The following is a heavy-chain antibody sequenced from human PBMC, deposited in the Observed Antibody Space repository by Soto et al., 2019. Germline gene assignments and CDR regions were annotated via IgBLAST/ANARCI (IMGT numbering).Heavy chain of an antibody. J-gene: IGHJ3*02. V-gene: IGHV1-18*01. Sequence: QVQLVQSGAEVKKPGASVKVSCKASGYTFTSYGISWVRQAPGQGLEWMGWISAYNGNTHYAQKLQGRVTMTTDTSTSTAYMELRSLRSDDTAVYYCARGSNIAAAGYLGVGDAFDIWGQGTMVTVSS. CDR3: ARGSNIAAAGYLGVGDAFDI. D-gene: IGHD6-13*01. CDR1: GYTFTSYG. CDR2: ISAYNGNT.